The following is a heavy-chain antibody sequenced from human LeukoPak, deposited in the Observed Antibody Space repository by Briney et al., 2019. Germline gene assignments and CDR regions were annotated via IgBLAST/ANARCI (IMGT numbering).Heavy chain of an antibody. CDR3: AGQQLQSFDI. V-gene: IGHV4-59*01. Sequence: SETLSLTCTVSGGSISSYYWSWIRQPPGKGLEWIGYIYYSGSTNYNPSPKSRVTISVDTSKNQFSLKLSSVTAADTAVYYCAGQQLQSFDIWGQGTMVTVSS. CDR2: IYYSGST. D-gene: IGHD6-13*01. J-gene: IGHJ3*02. CDR1: GGSISSYY.